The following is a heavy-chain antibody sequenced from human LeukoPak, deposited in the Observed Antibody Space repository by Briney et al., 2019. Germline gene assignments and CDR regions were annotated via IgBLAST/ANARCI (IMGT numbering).Heavy chain of an antibody. CDR2: ISAGGVTT. J-gene: IGHJ4*02. CDR1: GFTFNSYA. D-gene: IGHD2-15*01. Sequence: QPGGSLRLSCAASGFTFNSYAMSWVRQLPGKGLEWVSSISAGGVTTYYADSVKGRFTISRDNSKNTLSLQMNSLRVEDTAVYYCARVPRYCSGGSCFGGYFDYWGQGTLITVSS. CDR3: ARVPRYCSGGSCFGGYFDY. V-gene: IGHV3-23*01.